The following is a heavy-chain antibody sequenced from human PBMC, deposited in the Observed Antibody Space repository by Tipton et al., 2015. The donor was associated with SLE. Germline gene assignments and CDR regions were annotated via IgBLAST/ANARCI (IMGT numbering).Heavy chain of an antibody. D-gene: IGHD7-27*01. CDR1: GGSISSSSYY. CDR3: ARDRLGIGIDY. V-gene: IGHV4-39*07. CDR2: IYYSGST. J-gene: IGHJ4*02. Sequence: TLSLTCTVSGGSISSSSYYWGWIRQPPGKGLEWIGSIYYSGSTYYNPSLKSRVTISVDTSKNQFSLKPSSVTAADTAVYYCARDRLGIGIDYWGQGTLVTVSS.